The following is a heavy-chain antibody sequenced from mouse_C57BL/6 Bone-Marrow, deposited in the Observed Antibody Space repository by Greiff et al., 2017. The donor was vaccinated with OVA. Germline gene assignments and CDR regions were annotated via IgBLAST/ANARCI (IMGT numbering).Heavy chain of an antibody. CDR1: GFTFSSYA. V-gene: IGHV5-4*01. Sequence: DVQLVESGGGLVKPGGSLKLSCAASGFTFSSYAMSWVRQTPEKRLEWVATISDGGSYTYYPDNVKGRFTISRDNAKNNLYLQMSHLKSEDTAMYYCARDLYYYGSSWFAYWGQGTLVTVSA. CDR2: ISDGGSYT. J-gene: IGHJ3*01. CDR3: ARDLYYYGSSWFAY. D-gene: IGHD1-1*01.